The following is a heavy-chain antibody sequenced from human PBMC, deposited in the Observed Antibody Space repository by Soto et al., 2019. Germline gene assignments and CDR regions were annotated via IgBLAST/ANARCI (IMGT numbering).Heavy chain of an antibody. V-gene: IGHV3-23*01. CDR1: GFTFSSHA. CDR2: IGTSHTPYYAA. J-gene: IGHJ4*02. Sequence: EVQVLESGGGLVQPGGSLRLSCAASGFTFSSHAMSWVRRAPGKGLEWVSAIGTSHTPYYAAYYADSVKGRFTISRDNSKNTLFLQMNSLGAEDTAVYYCARHSGSDQAGRTIDSWGQGTLVTVSS. CDR3: ARHSGSDQAGRTIDS. D-gene: IGHD1-26*01.